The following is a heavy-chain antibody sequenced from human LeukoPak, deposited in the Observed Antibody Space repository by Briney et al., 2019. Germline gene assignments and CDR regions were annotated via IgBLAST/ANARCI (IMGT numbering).Heavy chain of an antibody. Sequence: GASVKVSCKASGYTFTGYYMHWVRQAPGQGLEWMGWINPNSGDTNYAQKFQGRVTMTRDTSISTAYMELSRLRSDDTAVYFCARDQNDLLFGLDYWGQGTLVIVSS. CDR3: ARDQNDLLFGLDY. CDR1: GYTFTGYY. V-gene: IGHV1-2*02. D-gene: IGHD3-10*01. CDR2: INPNSGDT. J-gene: IGHJ4*02.